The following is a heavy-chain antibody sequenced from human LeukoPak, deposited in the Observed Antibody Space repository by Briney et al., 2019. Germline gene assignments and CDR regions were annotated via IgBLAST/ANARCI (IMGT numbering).Heavy chain of an antibody. CDR3: AKNCGGDCYSNDAFDI. V-gene: IGHV3-74*01. J-gene: IGHJ3*02. CDR1: GFTFSRYW. Sequence: GGSLRLSCAASGFTFSRYWMHWVRQDPGKGLVWVSRINSEGSSTSYADSVKGRFTISRDNAKNTLYLQMNSLRAEDTAVYYCAKNCGGDCYSNDAFDIWGQGTMVTVSS. D-gene: IGHD2-21*02. CDR2: INSEGSST.